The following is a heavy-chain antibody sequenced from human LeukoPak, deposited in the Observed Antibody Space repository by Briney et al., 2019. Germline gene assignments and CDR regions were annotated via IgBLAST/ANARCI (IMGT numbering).Heavy chain of an antibody. CDR1: GYTFTSYD. V-gene: IGHV1-8*01. J-gene: IGHJ4*02. CDR2: MNPNSGNT. D-gene: IGHD3-9*01. Sequence: ASVKVYCKASGYTFTSYDINWVRQATGQGLEWMGWMNPNSGNTGYAQKFQGRVTMTTDTSTSTAYMELRSLRSDDTAVYYCAKGGYYDILTGYYAIDYWGQGTLVTVSS. CDR3: AKGGYYDILTGYYAIDY.